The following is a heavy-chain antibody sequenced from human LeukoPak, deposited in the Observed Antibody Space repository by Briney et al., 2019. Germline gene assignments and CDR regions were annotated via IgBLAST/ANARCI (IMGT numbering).Heavy chain of an antibody. CDR1: GFTFSSYG. Sequence: PGGSLRLSCAASGFTFSSYGMHWVRQAPGKGLEWVAVISYDGSNKYYADSVKGRFTISRDNAKNSLYLQMNSLRAEDTAVYYCASRYDSSGYYFFGYWGQGTLVTVSS. CDR3: ASRYDSSGYYFFGY. CDR2: ISYDGSNK. D-gene: IGHD3-22*01. J-gene: IGHJ4*02. V-gene: IGHV3-30*03.